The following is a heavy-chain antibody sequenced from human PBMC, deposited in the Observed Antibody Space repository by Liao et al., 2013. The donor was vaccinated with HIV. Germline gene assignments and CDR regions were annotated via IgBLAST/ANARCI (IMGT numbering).Heavy chain of an antibody. Sequence: QVQLQESGSGLVKPSETLSLTCTVSGGSISSYYWSWIRQPPGKGLEWIGYIYTSGSTNYNPSLKSRVTMSVDTSKNQFSLKLSSVTAADTAVYYCASSGKFGVXFDYWGQGTLVTVSS. J-gene: IGHJ4*02. D-gene: IGHD1-26*01. CDR3: ASSGKFGVXFDY. CDR1: GGSISSYY. CDR2: IYTSGST. V-gene: IGHV4-59*01.